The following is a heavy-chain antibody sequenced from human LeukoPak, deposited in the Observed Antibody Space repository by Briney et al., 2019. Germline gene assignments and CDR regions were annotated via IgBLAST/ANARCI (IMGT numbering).Heavy chain of an antibody. J-gene: IGHJ4*02. Sequence: PGGPLRLSCAASGFTFTGHTMTWLRQAPGKGLEWVSIIGGRDDRTYYADSAKGRFTISRDNSKNILYLQMNSLRAEDTAVYYCAKDPNPFYDFWSGYKWGQGALVTVSS. CDR2: IGGRDDRT. CDR1: GFTFTGHT. V-gene: IGHV3-23*01. D-gene: IGHD3-3*01. CDR3: AKDPNPFYDFWSGYK.